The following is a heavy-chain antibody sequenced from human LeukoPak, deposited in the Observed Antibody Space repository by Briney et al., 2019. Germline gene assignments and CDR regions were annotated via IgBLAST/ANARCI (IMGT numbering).Heavy chain of an antibody. J-gene: IGHJ6*04. CDR1: GFTFDDYT. Sequence: GGSLRLSCAASGFTFDDYTMHWVRQAPGKGLEWVSAISSSGSTIYYADSVKGRFTISRDNAKNSLYLQMNSLRAEDTAVYYCAELGITMIGGVWGKGTTVTIPS. V-gene: IGHV3-48*03. CDR2: ISSSGSTI. CDR3: AELGITMIGGV. D-gene: IGHD3-10*02.